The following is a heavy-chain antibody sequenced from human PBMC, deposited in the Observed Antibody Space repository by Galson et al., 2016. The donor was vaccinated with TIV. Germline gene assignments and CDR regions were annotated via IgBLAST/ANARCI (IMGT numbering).Heavy chain of an antibody. CDR1: GFTFNNYA. CDR2: ISGSGGIT. Sequence: SLRLSCAASGFTFNNYAMHWVRQAPGKGLEWVSGISGSGGITYFADSGRGRFTISRDNSRNTLYLHLNSLRAEDTAVYYCAKRMNYGGAAFEDWGQGTIVTVSS. V-gene: IGHV3-23*01. D-gene: IGHD4-23*01. J-gene: IGHJ3*01. CDR3: AKRMNYGGAAFED.